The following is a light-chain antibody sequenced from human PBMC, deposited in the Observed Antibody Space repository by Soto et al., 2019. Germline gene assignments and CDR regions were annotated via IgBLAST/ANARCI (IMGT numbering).Light chain of an antibody. CDR1: QSVSSNF. V-gene: IGKV3-20*01. CDR2: GAS. CDR3: RQYGRSLGFA. Sequence: EIVLTHSPGTLSFSAWERFTISFRSSQSVSSNFLAWYQQKPGQAPRLLIYGASSRATGIPDRFSGSGSGTDFTLTISRLEPEDFAVYYCRQYGRSLGFAFGGGTKVDNK. J-gene: IGKJ4*01.